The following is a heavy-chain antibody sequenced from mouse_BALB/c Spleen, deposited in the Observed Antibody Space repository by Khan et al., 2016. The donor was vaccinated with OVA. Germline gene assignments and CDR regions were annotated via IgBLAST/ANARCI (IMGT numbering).Heavy chain of an antibody. D-gene: IGHD2-3*01. CDR1: GYSITSDYA. V-gene: IGHV3-2*02. J-gene: IGHJ4*01. Sequence: EVQLVESGPGLVNPSQSLSLTCTVTGYSITSDYAWNWIRQFPGNKLEWMGYINYSGSTNYNPALKSRIFITRDTYKNQFFLLLNFLTNEDTATYYCARDGSRYNYAMDYWGQGTSVTVSA. CDR3: ARDGSRYNYAMDY. CDR2: INYSGST.